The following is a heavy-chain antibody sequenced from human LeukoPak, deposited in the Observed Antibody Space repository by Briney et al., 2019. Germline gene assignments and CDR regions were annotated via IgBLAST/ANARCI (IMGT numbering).Heavy chain of an antibody. CDR3: ARGGNSSSSLFVY. J-gene: IGHJ4*02. CDR1: GGSFSGYY. D-gene: IGHD6-6*01. V-gene: IGHV4-34*01. CDR2: INHSGST. Sequence: SETLSLTCAVYGGSFSGYYWSWIRQPPGKGLEWIGEINHSGSTNYNPSLKSRVTISVDTSKNQFSLKLSSVTAADTAVYYCARGGNSSSSLFVYWGQGTLVTVSS.